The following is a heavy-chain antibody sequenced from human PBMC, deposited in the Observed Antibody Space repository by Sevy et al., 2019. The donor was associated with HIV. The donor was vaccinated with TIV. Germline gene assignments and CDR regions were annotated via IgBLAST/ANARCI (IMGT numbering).Heavy chain of an antibody. CDR1: GLSVSRNY. V-gene: IGHV3-53*01. D-gene: IGHD7-27*01. CDR3: ASQLGIGAFDI. Sequence: GGSLRLSCAASGLSVSRNYLSWVRQAPGKGLEWVSVIYAGGSTYYADSVKGRFTVSRDKAKNTLYYLMNSLRAEDTAVYYCASQLGIGAFDIWGQGTMVTVSS. CDR2: IYAGGST. J-gene: IGHJ3*02.